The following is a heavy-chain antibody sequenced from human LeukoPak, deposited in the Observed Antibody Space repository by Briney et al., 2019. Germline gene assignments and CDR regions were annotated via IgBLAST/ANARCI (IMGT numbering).Heavy chain of an antibody. V-gene: IGHV1-69*13. Sequence: GASEKVSCKTSGGTFSSYALSWVRQDPGQRLEWLGGIIPLFVKANYADDFQGRITITADESTNTAYLELSSLRSEDTAVYYCARFSGNYSGVAFDIWGQGTMVTVSS. CDR2: IIPLFVKA. CDR1: GGTFSSYA. D-gene: IGHD1-26*01. J-gene: IGHJ3*02. CDR3: ARFSGNYSGVAFDI.